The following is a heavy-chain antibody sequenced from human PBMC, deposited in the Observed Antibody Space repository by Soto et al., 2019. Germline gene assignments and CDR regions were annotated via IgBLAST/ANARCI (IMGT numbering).Heavy chain of an antibody. V-gene: IGHV4-59*01. J-gene: IGHJ6*02. CDR2: IYYSGST. CDR3: AREGVSSSWYNYYGMDV. D-gene: IGHD6-13*01. CDR1: GGSISSYY. Sequence: PSETLSLTCTVSGGSISSYYWSWIRQPPGKGLEWIGYIYYSGSTNYNPSLKSRVTISVDTSKSQFSLKLSSVTAADTAVYYCAREGVSSSWYNYYGMDVWGQGTTVTVSS.